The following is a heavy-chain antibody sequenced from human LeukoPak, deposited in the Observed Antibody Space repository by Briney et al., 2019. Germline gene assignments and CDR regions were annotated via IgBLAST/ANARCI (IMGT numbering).Heavy chain of an antibody. V-gene: IGHV3-9*01. D-gene: IGHD2/OR15-2a*01. CDR3: ARGLNSMIDH. Sequence: GGSLRLSCAASGFTFDEYAMHWVRQAPGKGLEWVLGISWESGGIGYADSVKGRFTISRDNAKNTLYLQINSLRAEDTALYYCARGLNSMIDHWGQGTLVTVSS. CDR2: ISWESGGI. CDR1: GFTFDEYA. J-gene: IGHJ4*02.